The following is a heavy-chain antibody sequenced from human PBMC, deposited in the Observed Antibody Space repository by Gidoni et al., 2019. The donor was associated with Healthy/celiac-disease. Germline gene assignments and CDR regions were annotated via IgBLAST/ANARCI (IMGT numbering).Heavy chain of an antibody. V-gene: IGHV3-21*01. CDR2: ISSSGSTI. CDR3: ARDDYDFWSGYYSHYYGMDV. CDR1: GFTFSSYS. Sequence: EVQLVESGGGLVKPGGSLRLSCAASGFTFSSYSMNWVGQAPGKGLELVSSISSSGSTIYYADAVKGRFTISRDNDKNSLYRQMNSLRAEDTAVYYCARDDYDFWSGYYSHYYGMDVWGQGTTVTVSS. J-gene: IGHJ6*02. D-gene: IGHD3-3*01.